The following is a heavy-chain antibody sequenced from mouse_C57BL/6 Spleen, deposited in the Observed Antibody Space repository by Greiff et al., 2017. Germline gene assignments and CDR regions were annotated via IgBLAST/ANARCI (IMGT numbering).Heavy chain of an antibody. CDR1: GYAFSSYW. Sequence: LEESGAELVKPGASVKISCTASGYAFSSYWMNWVKQRPGKGLEWIGQIYPGDGDTNYTGKFKGKATITADKSSSTAYLQLSSLTSEDSAVYFCSKGTEPYFDYWGKGTTLTVSS. CDR2: IYPGDGDT. D-gene: IGHD4-1*01. CDR3: SKGTEPYFDY. V-gene: IGHV1-80*01. J-gene: IGHJ2*01.